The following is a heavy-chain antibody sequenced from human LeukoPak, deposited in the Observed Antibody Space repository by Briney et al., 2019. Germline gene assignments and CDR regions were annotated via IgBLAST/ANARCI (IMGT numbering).Heavy chain of an antibody. CDR3: ARVGWEPCFDY. V-gene: IGHV4-59*01. Sequence: SETLSLTCTVSGGSISSYYWSWIRQPPGKGLEWIGYIYYSGSTNYNPSLKSRVTISVDTSKNQFSLKLSSVTAADTAVYYCARVGWEPCFDYWGQGTLVTVSS. J-gene: IGHJ4*02. D-gene: IGHD1-26*01. CDR1: GGSISSYY. CDR2: IYYSGST.